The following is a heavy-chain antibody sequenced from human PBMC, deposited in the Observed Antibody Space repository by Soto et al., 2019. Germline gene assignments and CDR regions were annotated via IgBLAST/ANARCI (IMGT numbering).Heavy chain of an antibody. CDR1: GGSISSGGYY. Sequence: QVQLQESGPGLVKPSQTLSLTCTVSGGSISSGGYYWSWIRQHPGKGLEWIGYIYYSGSTYYNPSLKSLVTRSVDTSKTRFSRKLRPVTAADTAVYFCARMIDIVATGGNAFDIGGRGTMVTVSS. V-gene: IGHV4-31*01. CDR3: ARMIDIVATGGNAFDI. CDR2: IYYSGST. J-gene: IGHJ3*02. D-gene: IGHD5-12*01.